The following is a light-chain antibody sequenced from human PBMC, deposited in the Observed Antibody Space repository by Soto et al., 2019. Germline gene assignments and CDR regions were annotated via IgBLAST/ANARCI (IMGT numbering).Light chain of an antibody. J-gene: IGLJ2*01. Sequence: SYELTQPLSVSVALGQTARITCGGNNIGAKIVHWYQQKPDQAPVVVMYRDSTRPSGIPERVSGSNSGNTATLTISRAQAGDEADYYCQVWDSTTVVFGGGTKLTVL. CDR2: RDS. CDR1: NIGAKI. CDR3: QVWDSTTVV. V-gene: IGLV3-9*01.